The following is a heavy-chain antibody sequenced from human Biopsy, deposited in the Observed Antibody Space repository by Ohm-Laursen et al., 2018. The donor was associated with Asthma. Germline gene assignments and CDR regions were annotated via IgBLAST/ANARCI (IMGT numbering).Heavy chain of an antibody. J-gene: IGHJ3*01. Sequence: ASVNVSCKASGYNFISFAIHWVRQAPGQRLEWMGGVNTGNGDTKYTQKFQGRVTITRDTSANTTYMELRRLRSEDTATYYCARTYYDFLTGQVKNVFGVWGQGTMVTVSS. V-gene: IGHV1-3*04. CDR1: GYNFISFA. D-gene: IGHD3-9*01. CDR3: ARTYYDFLTGQVKNVFGV. CDR2: VNTGNGDT.